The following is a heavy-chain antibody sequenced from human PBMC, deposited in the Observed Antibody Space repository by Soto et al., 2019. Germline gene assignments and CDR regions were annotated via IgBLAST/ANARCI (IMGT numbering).Heavy chain of an antibody. V-gene: IGHV3-48*02. J-gene: IGHJ6*02. CDR1: GFIFSDYT. CDR3: ARDHDFWTYSLHYHGMDV. CDR2: IGSSSSPI. Sequence: HPGGSLRLSCAASGFIFSDYTMNWVRQAPGKGLEWLAHIGSSSSPIYYADSVKGRFTISRDDARNSLFLQMNSLRDEDTAVYYCARDHDFWTYSLHYHGMDVWGQGTTVTVSS. D-gene: IGHD3-3*01.